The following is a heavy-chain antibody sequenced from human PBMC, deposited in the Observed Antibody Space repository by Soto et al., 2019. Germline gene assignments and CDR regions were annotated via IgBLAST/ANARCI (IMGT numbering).Heavy chain of an antibody. J-gene: IGHJ4*02. D-gene: IGHD3-22*01. Sequence: GEPVKISCKGSGYSFAGYWITWVRQKPGKGLEWMGRIDPSDSQTYYSPSFRGHVTISVTKSITTVFLQWSSLRASDTAMYYCARQIYDSDTGPNFQYYFDSWGQGTPVTVSS. CDR3: ARQIYDSDTGPNFQYYFDS. CDR1: GYSFAGYW. V-gene: IGHV5-10-1*01. CDR2: IDPSDSQT.